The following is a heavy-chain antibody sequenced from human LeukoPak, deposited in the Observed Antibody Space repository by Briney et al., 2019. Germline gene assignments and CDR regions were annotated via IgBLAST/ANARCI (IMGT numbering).Heavy chain of an antibody. CDR1: GFTFSSYS. V-gene: IGHV3-21*01. CDR3: ARAQYYYDSSGSFDI. CDR2: ISSSSSYI. J-gene: IGHJ3*02. Sequence: PGGSLRLSRAASGFTFSSYSMNWVRQAPGKGLEWVSSISSSSSYIYYADSVKGRFTISRDNAKNSLYLQMNSLRAEDTAVYYCARAQYYYDSSGSFDIWGQGTMVTVSS. D-gene: IGHD3-22*01.